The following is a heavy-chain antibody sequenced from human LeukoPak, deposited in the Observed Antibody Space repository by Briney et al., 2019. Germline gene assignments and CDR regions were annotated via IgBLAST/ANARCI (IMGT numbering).Heavy chain of an antibody. CDR2: IYYSGST. CDR3: ARHRGSSAYYSFDY. Sequence: SETLSLTCTVSSGSISSSSYYWGWIRQPPGKGLEWIGSIYYSGSTYYNPSLKSRVTISVDTSKNQVSLKVTSVTAADTAVYYRARHRGSSAYYSFDYWGQGTQVTVSS. J-gene: IGHJ4*02. V-gene: IGHV4-39*01. D-gene: IGHD3-22*01. CDR1: SGSISSSSYY.